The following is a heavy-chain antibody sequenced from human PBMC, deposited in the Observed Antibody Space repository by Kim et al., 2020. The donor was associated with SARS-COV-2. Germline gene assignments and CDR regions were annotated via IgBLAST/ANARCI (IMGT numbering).Heavy chain of an antibody. J-gene: IGHJ2*01. Sequence: GGSLRLSCAASGFTFSSYWMSWVRQAPGKGLEWVANIKQDGSEKYYVDSVKGRFTISRDNAKNSLYLQMNSLRAEDTAVYYCAREYSYGYWYFDLWGRGTLVTVSS. CDR3: AREYSYGYWYFDL. V-gene: IGHV3-7*03. CDR2: IKQDGSEK. CDR1: GFTFSSYW. D-gene: IGHD5-18*01.